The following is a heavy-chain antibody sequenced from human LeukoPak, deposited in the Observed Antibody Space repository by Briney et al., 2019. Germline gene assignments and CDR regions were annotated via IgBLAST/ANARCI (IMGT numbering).Heavy chain of an antibody. Sequence: PGRSLRLSCAASGFTFSSYGMHWVRQAPGKGLEWVAVIWYDGSNNYYADSVKGRFTISRDNSKNTLYMQMNSLRAEDTAVYYCARDTIVGATQQFDYWGQGTLVTVSS. CDR3: ARDTIVGATQQFDY. V-gene: IGHV3-33*01. D-gene: IGHD1-26*01. CDR1: GFTFSSYG. CDR2: IWYDGSNN. J-gene: IGHJ4*02.